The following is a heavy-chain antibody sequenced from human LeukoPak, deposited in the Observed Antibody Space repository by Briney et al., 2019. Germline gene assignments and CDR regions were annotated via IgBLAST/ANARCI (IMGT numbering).Heavy chain of an antibody. CDR1: GYTFNAYY. CDR3: ARMATATDY. J-gene: IGHJ4*02. CDR2: INPNSGGT. V-gene: IGHV1-2*02. D-gene: IGHD5-24*01. Sequence: ASVKVSCKASGYTFNAYYMHWVRQAPGQGLKWMGWINPNSGGTTYAQKFQGRVTMTRDTSISTAYMELSSLISDDTAVYYCARMATATDYWGQGTLVTVSS.